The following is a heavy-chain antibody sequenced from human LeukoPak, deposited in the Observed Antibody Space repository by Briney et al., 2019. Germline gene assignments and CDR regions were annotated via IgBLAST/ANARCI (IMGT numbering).Heavy chain of an antibody. D-gene: IGHD5-18*01. CDR3: VRGGSSSGYDY. CDR2: ISTYNGNT. CDR1: GYTFTSYD. J-gene: IGHJ4*02. Sequence: ASVKVSRKASGYTFTSYDISWVRQAPGQGLEWMGWISTYNGNTNYAQKFQGRVTVTTDTSTSTAYMELRSLTSDDTAVYYCVRGGSSSGYDYWGQGTLVTVSS. V-gene: IGHV1-18*01.